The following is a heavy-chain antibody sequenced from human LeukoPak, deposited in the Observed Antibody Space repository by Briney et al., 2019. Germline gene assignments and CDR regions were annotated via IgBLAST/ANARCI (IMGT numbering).Heavy chain of an antibody. J-gene: IGHJ3*01. Sequence: TGGSLRLPCAASGFTFSSYSMNWVRQAPGKGLEWVSAISGSASSTYYADSVKGRFTISRDNSKNTLYLQMNSLRADDTAVYYCAMKAVPRPRLYDAFVFWGQGAVVTVSS. D-gene: IGHD2-2*02. CDR1: GFTFSSYS. CDR2: ISGSASST. V-gene: IGHV3-23*01. CDR3: AMKAVPRPRLYDAFVF.